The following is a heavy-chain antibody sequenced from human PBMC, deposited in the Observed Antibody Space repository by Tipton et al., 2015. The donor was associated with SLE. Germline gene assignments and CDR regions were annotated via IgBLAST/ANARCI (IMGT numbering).Heavy chain of an antibody. Sequence: LRLSCAASDFTVRNNYMTWVRQAPGKGLEWIGRLSTSGRTNYIPSLKSRVTISGDTSKNQVFLSLNSVTAADTAVYYCARERLYSSSNWYHFDYWGQGALVTVSS. J-gene: IGHJ4*02. CDR1: DFTVRNNY. D-gene: IGHD6-13*01. CDR3: ARERLYSSSNWYHFDY. CDR2: LSTSGRT. V-gene: IGHV4-4*08.